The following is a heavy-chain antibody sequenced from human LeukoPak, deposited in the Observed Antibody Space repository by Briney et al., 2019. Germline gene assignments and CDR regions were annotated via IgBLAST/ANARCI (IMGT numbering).Heavy chain of an antibody. CDR1: GSTFTGYY. D-gene: IGHD3-16*01. CDR2: FNPNSGGT. CDR3: ARLITFGGVIDENDN. Sequence: ASVEVSCKASGSTFTGYYMHWVRQAPGQGLEWMGWFNPNSGGTNYAQTFPGRVTMTRYTSISTAYMELSRLRSDDTAVYYCARLITFGGVIDENDNWGERTLVTVSS. J-gene: IGHJ4*02. V-gene: IGHV1-2*02.